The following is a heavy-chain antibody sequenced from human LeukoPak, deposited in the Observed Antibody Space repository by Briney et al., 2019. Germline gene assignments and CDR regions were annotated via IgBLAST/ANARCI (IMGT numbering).Heavy chain of an antibody. CDR2: IIPIFGTA. CDR3: ARLDAFDI. J-gene: IGHJ3*02. Sequence: SVKVSCRASGGTFSSYAISWVRQAPGQGLEWMGGIIPIFGTANYAQKFQGRVTITTDESTSTAYMDLLRSEDAAVYYCARLDAFDIWGQGTMVTVSS. CDR1: GGTFSSYA. V-gene: IGHV1-69*05.